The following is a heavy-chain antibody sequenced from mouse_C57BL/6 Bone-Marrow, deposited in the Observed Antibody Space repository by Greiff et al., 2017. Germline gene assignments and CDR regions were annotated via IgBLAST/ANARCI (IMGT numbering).Heavy chain of an antibody. CDR2: IYPRSGNT. Sequence: QVQLQQSGAELARPGASVKLSCKASGYTFTSYGISWVKQRTGPGLEWIGEIYPRSGNTYYNEKFKGKATLTADKSSSTAYMELRSLTSEDSAVYFCARELYWYFDVWGTGTTVTVSS. CDR3: ARELYWYFDV. J-gene: IGHJ1*03. V-gene: IGHV1-81*01. CDR1: GYTFTSYG.